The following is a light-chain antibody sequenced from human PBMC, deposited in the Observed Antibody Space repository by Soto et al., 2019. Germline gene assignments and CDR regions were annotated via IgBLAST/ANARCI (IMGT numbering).Light chain of an antibody. Sequence: DIQLTQSPSSLSASIGDRVTITCQASQDITNYLNWYQQKPGKAPKLLIYAASNLKTGVPSRFSGGGSGTDFTFTISSLQAEDVATYYCQHYDNLPLTFGQGTRLEIQ. J-gene: IGKJ5*01. CDR2: AAS. CDR3: QHYDNLPLT. V-gene: IGKV1-33*01. CDR1: QDITNY.